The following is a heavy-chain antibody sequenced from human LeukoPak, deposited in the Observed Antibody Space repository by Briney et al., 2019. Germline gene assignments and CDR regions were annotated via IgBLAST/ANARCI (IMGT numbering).Heavy chain of an antibody. V-gene: IGHV1-2*02. CDR2: INPNSGGT. D-gene: IGHD6-19*01. Sequence: GASVKVSCKASGYTFTGYYMHWVRQAPGQGLEWMGWINPNSGGTNYAQKFQGRVTMTRETSISTAYMELSRLRSDDTAVYYCARSYPYSSGWYGDYWGQGTLVTVSS. CDR1: GYTFTGYY. CDR3: ARSYPYSSGWYGDY. J-gene: IGHJ4*02.